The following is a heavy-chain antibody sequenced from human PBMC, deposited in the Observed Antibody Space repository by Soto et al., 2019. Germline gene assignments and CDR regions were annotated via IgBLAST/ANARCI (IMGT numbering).Heavy chain of an antibody. V-gene: IGHV5-10-1*01. CDR3: ATGRYGSGSYYQHSAYYYYGIDV. J-gene: IGHJ6*02. D-gene: IGHD3-10*01. CDR2: IDPSDSYT. Sequence: SLMISGKGCVNRLTSYCVSSLRQIRVKGREWRGRIDPSDSYTNYSPSYQGHVTISADKSISTAYLQWSSLKPSDTAMYYCATGRYGSGSYYQHSAYYYYGIDVWGQGTTGTGS. CDR1: VNRLTSYC.